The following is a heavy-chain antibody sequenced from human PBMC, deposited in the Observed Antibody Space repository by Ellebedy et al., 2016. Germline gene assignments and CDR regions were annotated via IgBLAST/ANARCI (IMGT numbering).Heavy chain of an antibody. CDR2: VFHTGTT. V-gene: IGHV4-59*02. J-gene: IGHJ3*01. CDR3: AKWNGGWYAFEV. CDR1: GGSVSSDY. D-gene: IGHD6-19*01. Sequence: SETLSLTCNVSGGSVSSDYWNWIRRPPGKGLEWIGYVFHTGTTNYNPPLKSQVTMSVDTSKSQFSLRLTSVTAADTAVYYCAKWNGGWYAFEVWGQGTMVTVSS.